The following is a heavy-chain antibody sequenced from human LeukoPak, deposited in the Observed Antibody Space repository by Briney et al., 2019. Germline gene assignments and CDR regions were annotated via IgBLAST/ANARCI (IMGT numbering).Heavy chain of an antibody. CDR2: INPNSGGT. V-gene: IGHV1-2*02. J-gene: IGHJ4*02. D-gene: IGHD1-26*01. Sequence: GASVKVSCKASGYTFTGYYMHWVRQAPGQGLEWMGWINPNSGGTNYAQKFQGRVTMTRDTSISTAYMELSRLRSDDTAVYYCARVRGGYSGSYYLHPVDYWGQGTLVTVSS. CDR1: GYTFTGYY. CDR3: ARVRGGYSGSYYLHPVDY.